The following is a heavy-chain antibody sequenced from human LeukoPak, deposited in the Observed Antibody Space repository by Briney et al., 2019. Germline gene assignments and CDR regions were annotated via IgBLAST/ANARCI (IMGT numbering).Heavy chain of an antibody. CDR1: GFTFSSYA. Sequence: GGSLRLSCAASGFTFSSYAMSWVRQAPGKGLEWVSAFSGSGGSTYYADSVKGRFTISRDNSKNTLYLQMNSLRAEDTAVYYCAKDLERGTGSYDYWGQGTLVTVSS. J-gene: IGHJ4*02. CDR2: FSGSGGST. D-gene: IGHD3-10*01. CDR3: AKDLERGTGSYDY. V-gene: IGHV3-23*01.